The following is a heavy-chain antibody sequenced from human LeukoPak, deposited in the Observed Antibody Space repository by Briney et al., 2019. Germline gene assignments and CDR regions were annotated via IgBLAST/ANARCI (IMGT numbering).Heavy chain of an antibody. J-gene: IGHJ5*02. CDR2: IYTTGST. Sequence: SETLSLTCTVSGGSISSYYFNWIRQPAGKGLEWIGRIYTTGSTNYNPSLQRRVTMSIDTSKNQFSLKLTSVTAADTAVYYCARDVVPAAHREYNWFDPWGQGTLVTVPS. CDR1: GGSISSYY. CDR3: ARDVVPAAHREYNWFDP. V-gene: IGHV4-4*07. D-gene: IGHD2-2*01.